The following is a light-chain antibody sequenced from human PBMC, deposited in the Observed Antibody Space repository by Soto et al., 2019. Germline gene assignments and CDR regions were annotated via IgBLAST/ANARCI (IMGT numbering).Light chain of an antibody. V-gene: IGLV1-47*01. CDR2: RND. Sequence: QSVLTQPPSASGTPGQRVTISCSGSSPNIGSYFVYWYQHFPGTAPKLLIYRNDERPSGVPDRFSGSKSGTSASLAISVLRSEDEADYYCAAWDDSLSGVVFGGGTKVTVL. CDR1: SPNIGSYF. CDR3: AAWDDSLSGVV. J-gene: IGLJ2*01.